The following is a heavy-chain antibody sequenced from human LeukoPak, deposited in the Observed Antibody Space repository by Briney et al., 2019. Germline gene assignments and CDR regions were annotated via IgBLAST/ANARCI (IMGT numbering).Heavy chain of an antibody. CDR1: GGSISSGDYY. Sequence: PSQTLSLTCTVSGGSISSGDYYWSWIRQPPGKGLEWIGYIYYSGSTYYNPSLKSRVTISVDTSKNQFSPKLSSVTAAETAVYYCAREVDDSSGYRYFDYWGQGTLVTVSS. CDR2: IYYSGST. CDR3: AREVDDSSGYRYFDY. J-gene: IGHJ4*02. V-gene: IGHV4-30-4*01. D-gene: IGHD3-22*01.